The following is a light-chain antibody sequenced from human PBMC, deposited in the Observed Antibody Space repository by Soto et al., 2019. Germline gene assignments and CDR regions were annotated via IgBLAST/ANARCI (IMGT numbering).Light chain of an antibody. CDR3: LQEYSYPLI. Sequence: TQFPSSLSASVGDRVTITCRPSQGIRNDLGWYQQKPGKAPKLLIYGASNLQTGVPSRFSGSGSGTDFTLTISSLQPEDVGTYYCLQEYSYPLIFGGGTKVEIK. CDR1: QGIRND. J-gene: IGKJ4*01. V-gene: IGKV1-6*01. CDR2: GAS.